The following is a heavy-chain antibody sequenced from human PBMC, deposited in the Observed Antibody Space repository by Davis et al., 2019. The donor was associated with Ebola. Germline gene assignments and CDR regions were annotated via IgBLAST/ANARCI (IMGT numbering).Heavy chain of an antibody. J-gene: IGHJ4*02. CDR2: INPSGGST. Sequence: ASVKVSCKASGYTFTGYYMHWVRQAPGQGLEWMGIINPSGGSTSYAQKFQGRVTMTRDTSTSTVYMELSSLRSEDTAVYYCARDRFYGDYLFGTLGYWGQGTLVTVSS. CDR3: ARDRFYGDYLFGTLGY. D-gene: IGHD4-17*01. CDR1: GYTFTGYY. V-gene: IGHV1-46*01.